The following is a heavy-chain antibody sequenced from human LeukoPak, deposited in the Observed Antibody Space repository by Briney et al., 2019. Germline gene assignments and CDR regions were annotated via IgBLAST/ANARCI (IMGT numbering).Heavy chain of an antibody. CDR3: VYYGSGSYESGAFDI. Sequence: GASVKVSCKASGYTFTSYYMHWVRQAPGQGLEWMGIINPSGGSTSYAQKFQGRVTMTRDTSTSTVYMELSSLRSEDTAVHYCVYYGSGSYESGAFDIWGQGTMVTVSS. V-gene: IGHV1-46*01. D-gene: IGHD3-10*01. CDR1: GYTFTSYY. CDR2: INPSGGST. J-gene: IGHJ3*02.